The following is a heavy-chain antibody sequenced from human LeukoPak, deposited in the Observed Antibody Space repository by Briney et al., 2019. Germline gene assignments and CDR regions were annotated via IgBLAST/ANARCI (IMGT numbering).Heavy chain of an antibody. CDR2: ISGSGGST. V-gene: IGHV3-23*01. Sequence: PAGGSLRLSCAASGFTLSSYAMSWVRQAPGKGLEWVSAISGSGGSTYYADSVKGRFTISRDNSKNTLYLQMNSLRAEDTAVYYCANGAEYRLPTYYWGQGTLVTVSS. CDR1: GFTLSSYA. D-gene: IGHD2-2*01. CDR3: ANGAEYRLPTYY. J-gene: IGHJ4*02.